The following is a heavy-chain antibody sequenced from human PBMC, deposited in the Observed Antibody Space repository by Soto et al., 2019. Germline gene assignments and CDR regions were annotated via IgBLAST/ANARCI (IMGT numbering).Heavy chain of an antibody. Sequence: SETLSLTCTVSGGSISSGDYYWSWIRQPPGKGLEWIGYIYYSGSTYYNPSLKSRVTISVDTSKNQFSLKLSAVTAADTAVYYCARDGGAARLYYYYGMDVWGQGTTVTVSS. CDR2: IYYSGST. CDR3: ARDGGAARLYYYYGMDV. V-gene: IGHV4-30-4*01. D-gene: IGHD6-6*01. CDR1: GGSISSGDYY. J-gene: IGHJ6*02.